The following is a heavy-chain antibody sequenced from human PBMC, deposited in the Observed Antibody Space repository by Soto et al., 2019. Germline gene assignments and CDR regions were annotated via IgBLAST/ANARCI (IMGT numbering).Heavy chain of an antibody. D-gene: IGHD3-22*01. CDR1: GGSVSSGSYY. CDR3: ARMYDSSGYGMDV. Sequence: SETLSLTCTVSGGSVSSGSYYWSWIRQPPGKGLEWIGYIYYSGSTNYNPSLKSRVTISVDTSKNQLSLKLSSVTAADTAVYYCARMYDSSGYGMDVWGQGTTVTVSS. CDR2: IYYSGST. V-gene: IGHV4-61*01. J-gene: IGHJ6*02.